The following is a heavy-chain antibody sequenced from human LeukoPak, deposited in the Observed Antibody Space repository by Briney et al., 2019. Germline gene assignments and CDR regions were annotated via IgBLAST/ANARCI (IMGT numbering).Heavy chain of an antibody. CDR3: ARDQAVAGFDGFDY. CDR1: GGSISSGGYY. CDR2: IYYSGST. Sequence: SETLSLTCTVSGGSISSGGYYWSWIRQHPGKGLEWIGYIYYSGSTYYNPSLKSRVTISVDTSKNQFSLKLSSVTAADTAVYYCARDQAVAGFDGFDYWGQGTLVTVSS. D-gene: IGHD6-13*01. V-gene: IGHV4-31*03. J-gene: IGHJ4*02.